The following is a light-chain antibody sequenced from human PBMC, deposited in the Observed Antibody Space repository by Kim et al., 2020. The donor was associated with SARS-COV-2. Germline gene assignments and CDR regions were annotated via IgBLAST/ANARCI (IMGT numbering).Light chain of an antibody. J-gene: IGLJ2*01. CDR2: RDT. Sequence: GQTVTMTCQGESVSNSDARWYRLRPEQAPLLVIYRDTNRPSGIPDRFSGARSGITSSLPITGAQAEDEADYYCHARQRSGKQMFFGGGTELTVL. CDR3: HARQRSGKQMF. V-gene: IGLV3-19*01. CDR1: SVSNSD.